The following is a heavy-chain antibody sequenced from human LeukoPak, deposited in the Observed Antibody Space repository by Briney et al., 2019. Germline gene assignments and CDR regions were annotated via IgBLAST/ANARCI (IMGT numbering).Heavy chain of an antibody. V-gene: IGHV3-48*01. Sequence: GGSLRLSCAASGFTFSSYSMNWVRQAPGKWLEWISYMSSSGSTMYYADSVKGRFTISRDNAKNSLYLQMSSLRAEDTAVYYCARDLGFRYWGQGTLVTVPS. CDR2: MSSSGSTM. J-gene: IGHJ4*02. CDR1: GFTFSSYS. CDR3: ARDLGFRY.